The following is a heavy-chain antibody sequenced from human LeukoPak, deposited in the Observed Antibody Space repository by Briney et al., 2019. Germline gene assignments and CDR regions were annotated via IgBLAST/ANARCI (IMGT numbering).Heavy chain of an antibody. V-gene: IGHV1-2*02. CDR3: ARDGDTYGYYYYGLDV. CDR2: INPNSGGT. Sequence: ASVKVSCKASGYTFSSYGLSWVRQAPGQGLEWMGWINPNSGGTKYAQTFKGRVTMTRDTSISTAYMELSSLRSDDTAVYYCARDGDTYGYYYYGLDVWGQGTTVTVSS. D-gene: IGHD5-18*01. CDR1: GYTFSSYG. J-gene: IGHJ6*02.